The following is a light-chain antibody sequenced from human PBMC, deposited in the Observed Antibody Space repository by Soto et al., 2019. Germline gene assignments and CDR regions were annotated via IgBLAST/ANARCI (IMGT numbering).Light chain of an antibody. Sequence: QSVLTQAPSVSGAPGQRVTISCTGSSSNIGANYDVHWYRQLPGTAPKLVIFGNTNRPSGVPDRFSGSKSGTSASLAITGLQAEDEADYYCQSYDGSLSAHVFXTGTKVTVL. CDR3: QSYDGSLSAHV. V-gene: IGLV1-40*01. CDR1: SSNIGANYD. J-gene: IGLJ1*01. CDR2: GNT.